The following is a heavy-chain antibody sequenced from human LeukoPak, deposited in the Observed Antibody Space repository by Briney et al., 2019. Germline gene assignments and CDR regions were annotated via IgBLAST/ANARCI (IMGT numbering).Heavy chain of an antibody. Sequence: PGGSLRLSCAASGFTFSSYSMNWVRQAPGKGLEWVSSISSSSYVYYADSVKGRFTISRDNAKNSLYLQMNSLRAEDTAVYYCASEWELTLFDYWGQGTLVTVSS. CDR3: ASEWELTLFDY. D-gene: IGHD1-26*01. CDR2: ISSSSYV. CDR1: GFTFSSYS. V-gene: IGHV3-21*04. J-gene: IGHJ4*02.